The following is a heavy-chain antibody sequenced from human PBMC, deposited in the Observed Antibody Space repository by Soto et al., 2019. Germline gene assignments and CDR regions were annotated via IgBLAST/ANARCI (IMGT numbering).Heavy chain of an antibody. CDR1: GFTFSSYA. J-gene: IGHJ6*03. D-gene: IGHD5-12*01. CDR2: ISGSGGST. CDR3: AKSGGGGSGYDFVYYYYYMDV. V-gene: IGHV3-23*01. Sequence: GGSLRLSCAASGFTFSSYAMSWVRQAPGKGLEWVSAISGSGGSTYYADSVKGRFTISRDNSKNTLYLQMNSLRAEDTAVYYCAKSGGGGSGYDFVYYYYYMDVWGKGTTVTVSS.